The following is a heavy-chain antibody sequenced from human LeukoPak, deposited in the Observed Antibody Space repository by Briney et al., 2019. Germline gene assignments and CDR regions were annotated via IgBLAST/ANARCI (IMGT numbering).Heavy chain of an antibody. D-gene: IGHD1-26*01. CDR1: GGSISSYY. V-gene: IGHV4-59*01. CDR2: IYYSGST. J-gene: IGHJ3*01. CDR3: ARAHIKSGSYFRS. Sequence: SETLSLTCTVSGGSISSYYWSWIRQPPGKGLEWIGYIYYSGSTNYNPSLKSRVTISVDTSKNQFSLKLSSVTAADTAVYYCARAHIKSGSYFRSWGQGTMVTVSS.